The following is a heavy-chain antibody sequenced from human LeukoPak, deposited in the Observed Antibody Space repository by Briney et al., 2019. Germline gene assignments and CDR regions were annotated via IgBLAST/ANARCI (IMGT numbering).Heavy chain of an antibody. CDR2: ISSSSNYI. J-gene: IGHJ4*02. Sequence: PGGSLRLSCAASGFTLGTHCMAWVRRAPGKGLEWVSSISSSSNYIHYADSVKGRFTISRDNAENSLYLQMNGLRAEDTAMYYCVRSQGGYYYDSSGYYQGPLDYWGQGTLVTVSS. V-gene: IGHV3-21*01. D-gene: IGHD3-22*01. CDR1: GFTLGTHC. CDR3: VRSQGGYYYDSSGYYQGPLDY.